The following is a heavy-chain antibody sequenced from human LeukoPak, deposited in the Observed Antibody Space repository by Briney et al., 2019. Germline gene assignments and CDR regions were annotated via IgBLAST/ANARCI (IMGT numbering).Heavy chain of an antibody. V-gene: IGHV1-18*01. J-gene: IGHJ5*02. CDR3: ARGRAARPRRHGSNWFDP. CDR1: GYTFTSYG. CDR2: ISAYNGNT. Sequence: ASVKVSCKASGYTFTSYGIGWVRQAPGQGLEWMGWISAYNGNTNYAQKLQGRVTMTTDTSTSTAYMELRSLRSEDTAVYYCARGRAARPRRHGSNWFDPWGQGTLVTVSS. D-gene: IGHD6-6*01.